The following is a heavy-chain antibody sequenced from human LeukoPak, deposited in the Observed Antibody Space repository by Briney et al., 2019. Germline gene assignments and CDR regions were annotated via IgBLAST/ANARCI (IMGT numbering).Heavy chain of an antibody. J-gene: IGHJ4*02. CDR1: GGSISSSSYY. CDR2: IYYSGST. D-gene: IGHD4-17*01. CDR3: AREYNGDYVYFDY. V-gene: IGHV4-39*07. Sequence: SETLSLTCTVSGGSISSSSYYWGWIRQPPGKGLEWIGSIYYSGSTYYNPSLKSRVTISVDTSKNQFSLKLSSVTAADTAVYYCAREYNGDYVYFDYWGQGTLVTVSS.